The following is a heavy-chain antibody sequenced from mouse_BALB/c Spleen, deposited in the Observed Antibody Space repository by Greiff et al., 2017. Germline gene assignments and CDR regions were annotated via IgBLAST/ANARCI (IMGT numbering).Heavy chain of an antibody. CDR1: GYSFTSYW. CDR2: IYPGNSDT. CDR3: TREDAHWFAY. V-gene: IGHV1-5*01. J-gene: IGHJ3*01. Sequence: VQLQQSGTVLVRPGASVKMSCKASGYSFTSYWMHWVKQRPGQGLEWIGAIYPGNSDTSYNQKFRGKAKLTAATAASTDYMELRSLTNEDSAVCYCTREDAHWFAYWGQGTLVTVSA.